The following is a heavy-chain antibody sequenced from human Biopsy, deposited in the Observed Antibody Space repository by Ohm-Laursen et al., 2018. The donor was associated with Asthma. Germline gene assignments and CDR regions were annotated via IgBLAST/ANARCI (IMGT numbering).Heavy chain of an antibody. CDR1: GYSLTDLS. V-gene: IGHV1-24*01. J-gene: IGHJ4*02. CDR3: ASDFPKDYARYNFQF. Sequence: ASVKVSCQISGYSLTDLSMHWVRQAPGQGLEWMGGHDHEEGGTVNARRFQGRVTMTEDTSTDTAYMELSSLSSDDTAVYYCASDFPKDYARYNFQFWGQGTLVTVSS. CDR2: HDHEEGGT. D-gene: IGHD4-17*01.